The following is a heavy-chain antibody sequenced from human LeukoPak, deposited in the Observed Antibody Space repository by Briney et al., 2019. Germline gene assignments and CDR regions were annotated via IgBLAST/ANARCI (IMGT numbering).Heavy chain of an antibody. V-gene: IGHV3-48*03. CDR2: ISSSGGTI. CDR3: GRARGATDY. D-gene: IGHD3-10*01. CDR1: GFTFSSYE. Sequence: PGGSLRLSCTASGFTFSSYEMNWVRQAPGKGLEWVSYISSSGGTIYYADSVKGRFTISRDNAKNSLYLQMNSLRAEDTAVYYCGRARGATDYWGQGTLVTVSS. J-gene: IGHJ4*02.